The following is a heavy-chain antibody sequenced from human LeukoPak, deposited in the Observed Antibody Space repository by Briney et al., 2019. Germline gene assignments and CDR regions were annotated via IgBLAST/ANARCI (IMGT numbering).Heavy chain of an antibody. Sequence: PGGSLRLSCAASGFTFSSYGMNWVRQAPGKGLEWVSHISSSSSTIYYADSVKGRFTISRDNAKNSLYLQMNSLRAEDTAVYYCARTTPKYGSGSYSFYWGQGTLVTVSS. J-gene: IGHJ4*02. CDR2: ISSSSSTI. D-gene: IGHD3-10*01. CDR1: GFTFSSYG. CDR3: ARTTPKYGSGSYSFY. V-gene: IGHV3-48*01.